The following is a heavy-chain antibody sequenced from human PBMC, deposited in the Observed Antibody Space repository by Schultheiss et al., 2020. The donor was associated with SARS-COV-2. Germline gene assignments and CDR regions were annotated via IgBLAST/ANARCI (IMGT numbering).Heavy chain of an antibody. V-gene: IGHV1-2*02. Sequence: ASVKVSCKASGYTFTGYYMHWVRQAPGQGLEWMGWINPNSGGTNYAQKFQGTVTMTRDTSISTAYMELSRLRSDDTAVYYCARDGQEYSNGDYWGQGTLVTVSS. CDR3: ARDGQEYSNGDY. D-gene: IGHD4-11*01. J-gene: IGHJ4*02. CDR1: GYTFTGYY. CDR2: INPNSGGT.